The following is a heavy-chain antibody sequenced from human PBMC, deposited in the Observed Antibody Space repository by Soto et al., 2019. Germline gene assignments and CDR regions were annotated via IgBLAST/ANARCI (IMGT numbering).Heavy chain of an antibody. CDR2: INPSGGST. D-gene: IGHD1-26*01. CDR3: ARDSTSGGGGGHDYYGMDV. Sequence: QVQLVQSGAEVKKPGASVKVSCKASGYTFTSYYMHWVRQAPGQGLEWMGIINPSGGSTSYAQKFQGRVTITRDRSRGTAYMELRSRRSEDRAVYYWARDSTSGGGGGHDYYGMDVWGQGTTVTVSS. CDR1: GYTFTSYY. V-gene: IGHV1-46*01. J-gene: IGHJ6*02.